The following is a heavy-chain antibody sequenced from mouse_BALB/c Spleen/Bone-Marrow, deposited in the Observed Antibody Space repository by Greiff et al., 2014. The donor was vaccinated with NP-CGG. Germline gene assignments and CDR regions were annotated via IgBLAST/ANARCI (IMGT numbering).Heavy chain of an antibody. D-gene: IGHD1-2*01. CDR3: ARYYYGFLDY. Sequence: VQVVESGPGLVAPSQSLSITCTVSGFSLTSYGVHWVRQPPGKGLEWLGVIWAGGSTNYNSALMSRLSISKDNSKSQVFLKMNSPQTDDTAMYYCARYYYGFLDYWGQGTTLTVSS. CDR1: GFSLTSYG. J-gene: IGHJ2*01. CDR2: IWAGGST. V-gene: IGHV2-9*02.